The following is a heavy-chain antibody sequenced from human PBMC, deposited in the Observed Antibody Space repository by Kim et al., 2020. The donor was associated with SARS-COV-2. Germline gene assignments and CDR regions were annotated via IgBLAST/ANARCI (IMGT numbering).Heavy chain of an antibody. D-gene: IGHD3-16*01. J-gene: IGHJ6*02. Sequence: SLKSRVTISVDTSKNQFSLKLSSVTAADTAVYYCARGSGEGSYYYYGMDVWGQGTTVTVSS. V-gene: IGHV4-59*09. CDR3: ARGSGEGSYYYYGMDV.